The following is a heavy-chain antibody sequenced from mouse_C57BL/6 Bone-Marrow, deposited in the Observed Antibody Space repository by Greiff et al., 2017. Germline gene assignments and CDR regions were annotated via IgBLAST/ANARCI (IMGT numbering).Heavy chain of an antibody. CDR3: ATGPQAWFAY. CDR2: IYPGSGNT. CDR1: GYSFTSSY. V-gene: IGHV1-66*01. Sequence: QVQLQQSGPELVKPGASVTISCQASGYSFTSSYIPWVKQRPGQGLAWIGWIYPGSGNTKYNEPFQGKATLTADPTSSTAYMQISSLTSEDSAVYYWATGPQAWFAYWGQGTLVTVSA. D-gene: IGHD3-3*01. J-gene: IGHJ3*01.